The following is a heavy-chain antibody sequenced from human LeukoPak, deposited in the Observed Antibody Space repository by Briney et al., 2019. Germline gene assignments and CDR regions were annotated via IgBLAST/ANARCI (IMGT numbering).Heavy chain of an antibody. V-gene: IGHV4-31*03. D-gene: IGHD2-2*01. CDR1: GGSISSGGYY. CDR3: ARVMSSRRFDP. CDR2: IYYSGST. Sequence: PSETLSLTCTVSGGSISSGGYYWSWIRQHPGKGLEWIGYIYYSGSTYYSPSLKSRVTISVDTSKNQFSLKLSSVTAADTAVYYCARVMSSRRFDPWGQGTLVTVSS. J-gene: IGHJ5*02.